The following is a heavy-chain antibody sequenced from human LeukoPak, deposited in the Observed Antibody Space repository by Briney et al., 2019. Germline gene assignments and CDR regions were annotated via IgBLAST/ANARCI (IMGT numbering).Heavy chain of an antibody. CDR1: GFTFSSYG. D-gene: IGHD6-13*01. Sequence: GGSLRLSCAASGFTFSSYGMHWVRQAPGKGLEWVAVIWYDGSKKYYADSVKGRFTISRDNSKNTLCLQMNSLRADDTAVYYCARVGYSSSWYTRNYYYYMDVWGKGTTVTVSS. CDR2: IWYDGSKK. V-gene: IGHV3-33*01. CDR3: ARVGYSSSWYTRNYYYYMDV. J-gene: IGHJ6*03.